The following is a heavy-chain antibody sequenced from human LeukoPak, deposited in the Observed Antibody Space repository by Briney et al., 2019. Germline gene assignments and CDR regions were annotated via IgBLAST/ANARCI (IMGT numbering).Heavy chain of an antibody. CDR2: ISGSGGST. J-gene: IGHJ3*02. D-gene: IGHD4-17*01. V-gene: IGHV3-23*01. Sequence: PGGSLRLSCTASGFTFSSYSMNWVRQAPGKGLEWVSAISGSGGSTYYADSVKGRFTISRDNSKNTLYLQMNSLRAEDTAVYYCAKESTVYDAFDIWGQGTMVTVSS. CDR3: AKESTVYDAFDI. CDR1: GFTFSSYS.